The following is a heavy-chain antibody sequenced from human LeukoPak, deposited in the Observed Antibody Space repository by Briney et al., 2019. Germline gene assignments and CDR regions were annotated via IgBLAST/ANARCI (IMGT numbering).Heavy chain of an antibody. D-gene: IGHD3-22*01. CDR3: ARSPRYDSSGYYYSYYFDY. J-gene: IGHJ4*02. CDR2: IIPIFGTA. V-gene: IGHV1-69*13. CDR1: GGTFSSYA. Sequence: ASVKVSCKASGGTFSSYAISWVRQAPGQGLEWMGGIIPIFGTANYAQKSQGRVTITADESTSTAYMELSSLRSEDTAVYYCARSPRYDSSGYYYSYYFDYWGQGTLVTVSS.